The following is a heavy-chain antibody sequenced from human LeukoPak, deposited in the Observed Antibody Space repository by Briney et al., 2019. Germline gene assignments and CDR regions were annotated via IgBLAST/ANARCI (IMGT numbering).Heavy chain of an antibody. Sequence: GGSLRLSCAASGFTFRHAWMSWVRQTPGKGLEWVARIKSKADGGTIDYAAPVKGRFNVSRDDSKSTLYLQMSSLKTEDTAVYYCTSFEYSSSNVLDYWGQGTLVTVSS. V-gene: IGHV3-15*01. CDR3: TSFEYSSSNVLDY. J-gene: IGHJ4*02. CDR1: GFTFRHAW. D-gene: IGHD6-6*01. CDR2: IKSKADGGTI.